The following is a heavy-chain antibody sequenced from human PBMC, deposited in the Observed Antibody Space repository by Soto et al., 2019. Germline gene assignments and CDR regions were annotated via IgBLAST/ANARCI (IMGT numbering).Heavy chain of an antibody. CDR3: TRDLKFSRGYESSFSFFDF. Sequence: QVQLVESGGGVVQPGGSLRLSCVVSGFTFNGYPMHWVRQAPGKGPDWVALISYDSTETYYADSVKGRFTISRDPSNSTLYLQVNSLRSEDTAVYYCTRDLKFSRGYESSFSFFDFWGQGTLVTVSS. D-gene: IGHD3-22*01. V-gene: IGHV3-30-3*01. J-gene: IGHJ4*02. CDR1: GFTFNGYP. CDR2: ISYDSTET.